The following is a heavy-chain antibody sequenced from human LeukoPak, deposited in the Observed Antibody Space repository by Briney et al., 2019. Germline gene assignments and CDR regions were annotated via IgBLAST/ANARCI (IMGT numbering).Heavy chain of an antibody. Sequence: GGSLRLSCAASGFTFSSYGMHWVRQAPGKGLGWVAVISYDGSNKYYADSVKGRFTISRDNSKNTLYLQMNSLRAEDTAVYYCAKDWSQEVVPAASDWFDPWGQGTLVTVSS. CDR1: GFTFSSYG. J-gene: IGHJ5*02. V-gene: IGHV3-30*18. CDR2: ISYDGSNK. CDR3: AKDWSQEVVPAASDWFDP. D-gene: IGHD2-2*01.